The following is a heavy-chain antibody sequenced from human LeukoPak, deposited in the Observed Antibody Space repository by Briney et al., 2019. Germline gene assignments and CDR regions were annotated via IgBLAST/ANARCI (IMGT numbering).Heavy chain of an antibody. J-gene: IGHJ3*02. D-gene: IGHD6-13*01. CDR3: ARRIAALGNDAFDI. V-gene: IGHV1-2*02. Sequence: ASVTVSFKASVYRFTDYYIHWVRQAPGQGLEWMGWINPNSGDINYAQKFQGRVTMTRDTSISTAYMELSRLRFDDTAVYYCARRIAALGNDAFDIWGQGTMLTVSS. CDR1: VYRFTDYY. CDR2: INPNSGDI.